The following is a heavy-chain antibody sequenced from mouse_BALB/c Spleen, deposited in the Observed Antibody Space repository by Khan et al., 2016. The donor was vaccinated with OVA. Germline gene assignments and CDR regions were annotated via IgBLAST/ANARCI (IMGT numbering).Heavy chain of an antibody. CDR3: ARTARIKY. D-gene: IGHD1-2*01. V-gene: IGHV3-1*02. CDR1: GYSITSGYC. CDR2: ISYSGST. J-gene: IGHJ2*01. Sequence: VQLKQSGPGLVKPSQSLSLTCTVTGYSITSGYCWNWIRQFPGNKLEWMGYISYSGSTNYNPSLKSRISITRDTSKNQFFLQLNSVTTEDTATYECARTARIKYWGQGTTLTVSS.